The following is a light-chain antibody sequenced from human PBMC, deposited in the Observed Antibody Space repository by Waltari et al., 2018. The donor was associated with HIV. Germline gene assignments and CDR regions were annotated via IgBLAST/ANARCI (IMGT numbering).Light chain of an antibody. CDR1: NSDVGGYNY. CDR2: EVS. Sequence: QSALTQPASVSGSPGQSITISCTGTNSDVGGYNYVSWYQQHPGKAPKLMIYEVSNRPSGVSNRFSGSKSGNTASLTISGRQAEDEADYYCSSYTGSSTVVFGGGTKLTVL. J-gene: IGLJ2*01. CDR3: SSYTGSSTVV. V-gene: IGLV2-14*01.